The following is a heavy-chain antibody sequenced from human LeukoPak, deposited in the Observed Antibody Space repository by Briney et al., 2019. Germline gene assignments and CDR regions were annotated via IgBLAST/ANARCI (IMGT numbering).Heavy chain of an antibody. D-gene: IGHD2-2*01. CDR2: ITGSGEAT. Sequence: PGGSLRLSCAASGFGFSNYGMSWVRQAPGKGLEWVSAITGSGEATFYADSVKGRLTVSRDNSKNMLYLQMNSLSAEDTAVYYCAKYCISYSCYHGSYYGMDVWGQGTTVTVSS. V-gene: IGHV3-23*01. J-gene: IGHJ6*02. CDR3: AKYCISYSCYHGSYYGMDV. CDR1: GFGFSNYG.